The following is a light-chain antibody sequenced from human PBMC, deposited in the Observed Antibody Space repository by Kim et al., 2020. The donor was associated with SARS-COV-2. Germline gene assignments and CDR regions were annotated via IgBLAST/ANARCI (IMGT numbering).Light chain of an antibody. J-gene: IGLJ3*02. CDR2: DVD. CDR3: ASHTTDNTWV. V-gene: IGLV2-14*03. CDR1: KADIGAFDY. Sequence: GRSIPISCTGTKADIGAFDYVSWYQQLPDKVPKLIIYDVDKRPSGISVRFSGSKSGNTASLTVSGLQPEDEADYYCASHTTDNTWVFGGGTKVTVL.